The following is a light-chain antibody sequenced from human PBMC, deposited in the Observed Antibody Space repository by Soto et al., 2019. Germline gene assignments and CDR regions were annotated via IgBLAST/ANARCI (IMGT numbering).Light chain of an antibody. Sequence: DIQMTQSPSTLSGSVGDRFTITWRASQTISSWLAWYQQKPGKAPKLPIYKASTLKSGVPSRFSGSGSGTEFTLTISSLQPDDFATYYCQHYNSYPITFGQGTRLEIK. V-gene: IGKV1-5*03. CDR1: QTISSW. J-gene: IGKJ5*01. CDR2: KAS. CDR3: QHYNSYPIT.